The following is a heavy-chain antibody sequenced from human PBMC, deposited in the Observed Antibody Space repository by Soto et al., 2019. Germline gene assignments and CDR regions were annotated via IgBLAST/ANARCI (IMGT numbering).Heavy chain of an antibody. CDR1: GYTFTSYD. CDR2: MNPNSGNT. D-gene: IGHD3-16*01. J-gene: IGHJ5*02. V-gene: IGHV1-8*02. CDR3: ARGRIGGYWFDP. Sequence: QVQLVQSGAEVKKPWASVKVSCKASGYTFTSYDINWVRQATGQGVDWMGWMNPNSGNTGYAQKFQGRVTMTRITSISTAYVELSSLRSEDTAVYYCARGRIGGYWFDPWGQGTLVTVSS.